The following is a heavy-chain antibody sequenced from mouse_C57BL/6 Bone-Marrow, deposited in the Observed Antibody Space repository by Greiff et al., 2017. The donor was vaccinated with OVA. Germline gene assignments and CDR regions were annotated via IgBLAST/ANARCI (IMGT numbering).Heavy chain of an antibody. CDR1: GFTFSNYW. Sequence: EVMLVESGGGLVQPGGSMKLSCVASGFTFSNYWMNWVRQSPEKGLEWVAQIRLKSDNYATHYAESVKGRFTISRDDSKSSVYLQMNNLRAEDTGSYYCTGGEGYYDYGGDYYAMDYWGQGTSVTVSS. CDR3: TGGEGYYDYGGDYYAMDY. D-gene: IGHD2-4*01. J-gene: IGHJ4*01. CDR2: IRLKSDNYAT. V-gene: IGHV6-3*01.